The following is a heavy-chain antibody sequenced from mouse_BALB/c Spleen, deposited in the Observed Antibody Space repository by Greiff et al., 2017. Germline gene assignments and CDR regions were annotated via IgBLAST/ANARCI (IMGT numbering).Heavy chain of an antibody. J-gene: IGHJ1*01. CDR3: TRYGSSYYFDV. V-gene: IGHV5-6-4*01. CDR2: ISSGGSYT. D-gene: IGHD1-1*01. Sequence: EVQVVESGGGLVKPGGSLKLSCAASGFTFSSYAMSWVRQTPEKRLEWVATISSGGSYTYYPDSVKGRFTISRDNAKNTLYLQMSSLKSEDTAMYYCTRYGSSYYFDVWGAGTTVTVSS. CDR1: GFTFSSYA.